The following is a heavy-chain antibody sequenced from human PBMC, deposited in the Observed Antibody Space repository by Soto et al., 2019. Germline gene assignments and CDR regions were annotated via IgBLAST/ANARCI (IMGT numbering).Heavy chain of an antibody. J-gene: IGHJ3*01. V-gene: IGHV3-74*01. Sequence: GGSLRLSCAASGFTFSSYAMSWVRQAPGKGLVWVSRVNGDGSSTFYADSVKGRFTISRGNAENTVFLQMNSLRAEDTAVYYCARDNWNTVWGQGTMVTVSS. CDR3: ARDNWNTV. CDR2: VNGDGSST. CDR1: GFTFSSYA. D-gene: IGHD1-20*01.